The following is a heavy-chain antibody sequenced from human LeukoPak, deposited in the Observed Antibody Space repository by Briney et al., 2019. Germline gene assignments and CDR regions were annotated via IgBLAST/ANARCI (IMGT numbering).Heavy chain of an antibody. Sequence: GESLKISCKGSGYGFTTNWIGWVRQTPGKGLGWMGIIYAGDSDTRYSPSFQGQVTISADKSISTAYLQWSSLRASDTAMYYCARRAEMATMGDAFDIWGQGTMVTVSS. J-gene: IGHJ3*02. D-gene: IGHD5-24*01. V-gene: IGHV5-51*01. CDR1: GYGFTTNW. CDR3: ARRAEMATMGDAFDI. CDR2: IYAGDSDT.